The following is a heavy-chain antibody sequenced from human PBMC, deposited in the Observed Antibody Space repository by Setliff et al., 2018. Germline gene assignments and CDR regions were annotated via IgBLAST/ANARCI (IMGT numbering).Heavy chain of an antibody. D-gene: IGHD2-21*02. J-gene: IGHJ6*03. V-gene: IGHV1-46*01. Sequence: ASVKVSCKASGYTLTNYYMHWVRQAPGQGLEWMGIINPSGGLTRYAQKFQGRVTMTRDTSTSTVYMEVSSLRSEDTAVYYCARESVVVVTTTNYYYYIDVWGEGTTVTVSS. CDR3: ARESVVVVTTTNYYYYIDV. CDR2: INPSGGLT. CDR1: GYTLTNYY.